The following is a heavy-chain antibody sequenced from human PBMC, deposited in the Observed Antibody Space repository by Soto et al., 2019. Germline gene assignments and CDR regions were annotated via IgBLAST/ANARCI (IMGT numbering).Heavy chain of an antibody. Sequence: GESLKISCKRSGYSSTRYWIGWVRQMPGKGLEWMGIIYPGVSDTRYSPSFQGQVTISADKSISTAYLQSSSLKASDTAMYYCARLGGWGHCSNTRCYTFDYWGQGTTVTVSS. J-gene: IGHJ4*02. V-gene: IGHV5-51*01. CDR1: GYSSTRYW. CDR3: ARLGGWGHCSNTRCYTFDY. D-gene: IGHD2-2*02. CDR2: IYPGVSDT.